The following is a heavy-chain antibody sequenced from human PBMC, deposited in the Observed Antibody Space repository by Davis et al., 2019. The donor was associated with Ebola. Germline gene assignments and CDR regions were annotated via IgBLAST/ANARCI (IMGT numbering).Heavy chain of an antibody. D-gene: IGHD1-1*01. CDR2: IIGDGSIT. J-gene: IGHJ3*01. CDR3: ARGPTVTGTGNSFDL. Sequence: GESLKISCAASGFTVSSNYMSWVRQAPGKGLEWVSRIIGDGSITNYADCVEGRFTIFRDNGKNTLYLQLHSLTAEDTAVYYCARGPTVTGTGNSFDLWGQGTGVTISS. CDR1: GFTVSSNY. V-gene: IGHV3-74*01.